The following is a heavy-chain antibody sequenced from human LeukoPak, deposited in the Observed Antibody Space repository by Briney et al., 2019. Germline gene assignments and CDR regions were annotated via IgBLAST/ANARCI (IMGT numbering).Heavy chain of an antibody. CDR3: AAGDGDYYYYYYMDV. Sequence: AASVKVSCKASGFTFTSSAMQWVRQARGQRLEWIGWIVVGSGNTNYAQKFQGRVTITTDESTSTAYMELSSLRSEDTAVYYCAAGDGDYYYYYYMDVWGKGTTVTVSS. J-gene: IGHJ6*03. CDR1: GFTFTSSA. V-gene: IGHV1-58*02. D-gene: IGHD4-17*01. CDR2: IVVGSGNT.